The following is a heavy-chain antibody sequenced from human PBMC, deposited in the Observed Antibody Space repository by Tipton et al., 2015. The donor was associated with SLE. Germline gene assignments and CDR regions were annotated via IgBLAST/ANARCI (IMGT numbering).Heavy chain of an antibody. D-gene: IGHD6-6*01. CDR1: GVSMNSYY. CDR3: AGDHPIAANMDV. V-gene: IGHV4-59*01. Sequence: GLVKPSETLSLTCIVSGVSMNSYYWSWIRQPAGQGLEWIGYIYFSGSTKYNPSLESRVTISIDTSKNQFSLRLRSVTAADTAVYYCAGDHPIAANMDVWGQGTTVTVPS. CDR2: IYFSGST. J-gene: IGHJ6*02.